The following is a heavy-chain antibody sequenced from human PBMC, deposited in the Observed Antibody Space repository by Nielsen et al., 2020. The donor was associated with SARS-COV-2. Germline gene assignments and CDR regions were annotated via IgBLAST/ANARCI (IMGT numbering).Heavy chain of an antibody. CDR3: VREPRIGNYFDS. J-gene: IGHJ4*02. CDR2: ISYGGKNK. D-gene: IGHD1-26*01. V-gene: IGHV3-30*04. Sequence: GESLKISCAGSGFTLRTYAIHWVRQAPGKGLEWVAVISYGGKNKLYVDSVKGRFTISRDDPNGTVHLQMDSLRFEDTAIYFCVREPRIGNYFDSWGPGTPVTVSS. CDR1: GFTLRTYA.